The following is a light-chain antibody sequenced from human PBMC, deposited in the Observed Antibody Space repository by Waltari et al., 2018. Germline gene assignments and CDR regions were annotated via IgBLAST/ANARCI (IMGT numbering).Light chain of an antibody. CDR3: ATWDDSPTGRWV. CDR1: QSTVGDNV. CDR2: RND. Sequence: QTVLTQPPSASGTPGQRVTISCSGSQSTVGDNVVNWYHQPPGTAPKLVIYRNDQRPSGVPDRFTASKSGTSASLAISGLQSEDEGDYYCATWDDSPTGRWVFGGGTRVTVL. J-gene: IGLJ3*02. V-gene: IGLV1-44*01.